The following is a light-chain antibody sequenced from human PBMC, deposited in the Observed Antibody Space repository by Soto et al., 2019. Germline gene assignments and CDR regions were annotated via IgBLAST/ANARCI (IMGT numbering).Light chain of an antibody. Sequence: DIQMTQSPSTLSASVGDRVTITCRASQTISSWLAWYQQKPGKAPKLLIYKTSNLQSGVPSRFSGSGSGTEFSLTISSLQPDDFATYYCQQYNSFSLTFGGVTRVEVK. CDR2: KTS. CDR3: QQYNSFSLT. V-gene: IGKV1-5*03. CDR1: QTISSW. J-gene: IGKJ4*01.